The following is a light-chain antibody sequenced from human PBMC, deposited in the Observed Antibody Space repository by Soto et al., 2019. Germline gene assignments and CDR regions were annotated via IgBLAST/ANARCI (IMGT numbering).Light chain of an antibody. CDR3: LQDYDYPFT. Sequence: AIQMTQSPSSLSASVGDRVTITCRASQGIRYDLGWFQQKPGKAPKLLIYAASTLQSGVPARFSGSGSGSDFTLTISSLQPEDFATYYCLQDYDYPFTFRQGTKVEV. CDR1: QGIRYD. J-gene: IGKJ2*01. V-gene: IGKV1-6*01. CDR2: AAS.